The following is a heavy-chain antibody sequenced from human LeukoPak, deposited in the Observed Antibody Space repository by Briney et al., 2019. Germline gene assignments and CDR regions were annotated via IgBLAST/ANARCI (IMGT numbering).Heavy chain of an antibody. Sequence: GASVKVSCKASGYTFTSYYMHWVQQAPGQGLEWMGIINPSGGSTSYAQKFQGRVTMTRGTSTSTVYMELSSLRSEDTAVYYCARGKSSHAASYYYYYMDVWGKGTTVTVSS. CDR1: GYTFTSYY. CDR2: INPSGGST. J-gene: IGHJ6*03. D-gene: IGHD2-15*01. V-gene: IGHV1-46*01. CDR3: ARGKSSHAASYYYYYMDV.